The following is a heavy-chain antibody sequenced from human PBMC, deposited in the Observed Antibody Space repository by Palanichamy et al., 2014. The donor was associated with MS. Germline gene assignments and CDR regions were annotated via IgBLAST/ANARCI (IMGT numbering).Heavy chain of an antibody. J-gene: IGHJ4*02. CDR3: ATGVDHAKIGY. D-gene: IGHD2-2*01. Sequence: QVQVQQWGAGLLKPLETLSLTCAVYGGSFSGHYWNWDPPAPRKGLEWIGEISHTEGTSYNASLKSRVTMSVDTSNNQLYLKLSPVTAADTAVYYCATGVDHAKIGYWGQGTLVTVSS. CDR1: GGSFSGHY. V-gene: IGHV4-34*01. CDR2: ISHTEGT.